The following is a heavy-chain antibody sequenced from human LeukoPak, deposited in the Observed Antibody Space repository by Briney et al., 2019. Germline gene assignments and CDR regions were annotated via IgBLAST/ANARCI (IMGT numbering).Heavy chain of an antibody. CDR1: GGSISGSSYN. CDR3: ARQVYYDFWSGYYIFDY. J-gene: IGHJ4*02. V-gene: IGHV4-39*01. CDR2: IYYSGST. D-gene: IGHD3-3*01. Sequence: SETLSLTCTVSGGSISGSSYNWGWIRQPPGKGLEWIGSIYYSGSTYYNPSLKSRVTISVDTSKNQFSLKLSSVTAADTAVYYCARQVYYDFWSGYYIFDYWGQGTLVTVSS.